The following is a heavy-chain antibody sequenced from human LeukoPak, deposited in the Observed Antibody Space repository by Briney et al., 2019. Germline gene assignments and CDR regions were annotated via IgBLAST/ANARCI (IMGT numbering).Heavy chain of an antibody. Sequence: SETLSLTCTVSGGSISSSSAYWGWIRQPPGKGLEWIGRIYYNKNTYYNPSLKSRVTISADTSKNQFSLTLGSVSATDTAVYYCVSPRGFSYGYFDYWGQGTLVTVSS. D-gene: IGHD5-18*01. J-gene: IGHJ4*02. CDR3: VSPRGFSYGYFDY. V-gene: IGHV4-39*01. CDR2: IYYNKNT. CDR1: GGSISSSSAY.